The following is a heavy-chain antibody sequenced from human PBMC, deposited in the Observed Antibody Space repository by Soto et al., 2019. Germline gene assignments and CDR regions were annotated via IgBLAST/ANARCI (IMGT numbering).Heavy chain of an antibody. J-gene: IGHJ3*02. CDR1: GGSFSGYY. D-gene: IGHD3-10*01. CDR3: ASYGSGYDAFDI. CDR2: INHSGST. Sequence: QVQLQQWGAGLLKPSETLSLTCAVYGGSFSGYYWSWIHQPPGKGLEWIGEINHSGSTNYNPSLKSRVTISVDTSKNQFSLKLSSVTAADTAVYYCASYGSGYDAFDIWGQGTMVTVSS. V-gene: IGHV4-34*01.